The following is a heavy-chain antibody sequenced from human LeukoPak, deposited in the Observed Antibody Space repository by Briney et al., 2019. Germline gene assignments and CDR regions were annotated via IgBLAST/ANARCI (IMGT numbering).Heavy chain of an antibody. J-gene: IGHJ4*02. CDR2: ISGSSGST. D-gene: IGHD3-10*01. V-gene: IGHV3-23*01. CDR3: AKQANYYGSGTIGGFDY. CDR1: GFTFSSYA. Sequence: PGGSLRLSCAASGFTFSSYAMSWVRQAPGKGLEWVSAISGSSGSTYYADSVKGRFTISRDNSKNTLYLQMNSLRAEDTAVYYCAKQANYYGSGTIGGFDYWGQGTLVTVSS.